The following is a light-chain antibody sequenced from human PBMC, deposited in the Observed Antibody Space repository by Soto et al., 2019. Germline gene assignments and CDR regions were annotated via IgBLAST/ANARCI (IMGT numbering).Light chain of an antibody. V-gene: IGLV2-14*01. CDR1: SSDVGDYNY. J-gene: IGLJ1*01. Sequence: QSVLTQPASVSGPPGQSITISCTGTSSDVGDYNYVSWYQQHPGKAPKLMIYEVSNRPSGVSNRFSGSKSGNTASLTISGLQAEDEADYYCSSSTRSSTLYVFGTGTKVTVL. CDR3: SSSTRSSTLYV. CDR2: EVS.